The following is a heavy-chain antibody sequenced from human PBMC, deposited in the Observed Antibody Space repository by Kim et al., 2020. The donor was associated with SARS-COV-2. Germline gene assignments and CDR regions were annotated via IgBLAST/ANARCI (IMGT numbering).Heavy chain of an antibody. CDR3: VREPAY. V-gene: IGHV3-11*01. J-gene: IGHJ4*02. CDR2: GRSI. Sequence: GRSIKYDESVNGRFPISRDNAKKSLSLQINSRTPEDTAVYYCVREPAYWGQGTLVTVSS.